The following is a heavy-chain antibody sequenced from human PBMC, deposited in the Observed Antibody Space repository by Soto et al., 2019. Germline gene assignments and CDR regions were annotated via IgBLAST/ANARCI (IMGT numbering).Heavy chain of an antibody. D-gene: IGHD1-26*01. J-gene: IGHJ4*02. CDR3: ASAEKCVRGGTGGY. CDR2: ISVYNGDT. Sequence: QVQLVQSGAEVKKPGASVKVSCKASGYTFSNYGISWVLQAPGQGLEWMGWISVYNGDTNYAQKLQGRVTMTTDTSTTTAYMELRSLRSDDTAVYYCASAEKCVRGGTGGYWGQGTLVTVSS. V-gene: IGHV1-18*04. CDR1: GYTFSNYG.